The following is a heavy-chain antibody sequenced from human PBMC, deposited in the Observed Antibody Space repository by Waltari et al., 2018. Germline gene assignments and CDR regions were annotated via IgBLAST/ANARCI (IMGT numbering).Heavy chain of an antibody. Sequence: EVQLVESGGGLVQPGGSLRLSCAASGLTVSRYDMDWVRQDPGKGLEWVSYISSSGSTIYYADSVKGRFTISRDNAKNSLYLQMNSLRAEDTAVYYCARGGYYDFWSGYYQDAFDIWGQGTMVTVSS. CDR3: ARGGYYDFWSGYYQDAFDI. J-gene: IGHJ3*02. CDR1: GLTVSRYD. V-gene: IGHV3-48*03. D-gene: IGHD3-3*01. CDR2: ISSSGSTI.